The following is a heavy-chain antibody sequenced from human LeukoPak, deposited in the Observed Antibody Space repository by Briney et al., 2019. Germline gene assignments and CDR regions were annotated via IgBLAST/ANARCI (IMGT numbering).Heavy chain of an antibody. Sequence: ASVKVSCKASGYTFTSYYMLWVRQAPGQGLEWMGIINPSGGSTSYAQKFQGRVTMTRDMSTSTVYMELSSLRSEDTAVYYCAADRIAAAGTSDYWGQGTLVTVSS. CDR1: GYTFTSYY. D-gene: IGHD6-13*01. J-gene: IGHJ4*02. CDR3: AADRIAAAGTSDY. CDR2: INPSGGST. V-gene: IGHV1-46*01.